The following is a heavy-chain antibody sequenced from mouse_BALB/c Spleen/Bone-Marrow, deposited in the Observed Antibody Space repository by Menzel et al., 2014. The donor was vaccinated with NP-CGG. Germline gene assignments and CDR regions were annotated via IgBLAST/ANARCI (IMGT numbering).Heavy chain of an antibody. Sequence: EVKLVESGGDLVKPGGSLKLYCAASGFTFSTYGMSWVRQTPDKRLEWVATISSGGSHSYYSDSVKGRFTISRDNAKNTLYLQMSSLKSVDTAMFYCTRQITTDFDYWGHGTTLTVPS. D-gene: IGHD1-1*01. V-gene: IGHV5-6*01. J-gene: IGHJ2*01. CDR3: TRQITTDFDY. CDR1: GFTFSTYG. CDR2: ISSGGSHS.